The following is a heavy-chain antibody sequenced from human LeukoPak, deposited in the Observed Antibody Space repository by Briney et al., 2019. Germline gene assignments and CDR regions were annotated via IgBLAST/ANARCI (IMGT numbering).Heavy chain of an antibody. CDR3: ARRYCSSTSCLLDY. CDR2: ISTSGSTI. J-gene: IGHJ4*02. CDR1: GFTFSSYE. Sequence: PGGSLRLSCAASGFTFSSYEMNWVRQAPGKGLEWVWYISTSGSTIYYADSVKGRFTISRDNAKNSLYLQMNSLRAEDTAVYYCARRYCSSTSCLLDYWGQGTLVTVSS. D-gene: IGHD2-2*01. V-gene: IGHV3-48*03.